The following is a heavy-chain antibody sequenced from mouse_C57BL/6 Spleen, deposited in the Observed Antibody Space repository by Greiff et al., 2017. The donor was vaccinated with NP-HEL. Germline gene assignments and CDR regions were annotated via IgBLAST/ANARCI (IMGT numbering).Heavy chain of an antibody. CDR2: IYPRSGNT. Sequence: VKVVESGAELARPGASVKLSCKASGYTFTSYGISWVKQRTGQGLEWIGEIYPRSGNTYYNEKFKGKATLTADKSSSTAYMELRSLTSEDSAVYFCARYGYYVNYFDYWGQGTTLTVSS. CDR1: GYTFTSYG. CDR3: ARYGYYVNYFDY. J-gene: IGHJ2*01. D-gene: IGHD2-3*01. V-gene: IGHV1-81*01.